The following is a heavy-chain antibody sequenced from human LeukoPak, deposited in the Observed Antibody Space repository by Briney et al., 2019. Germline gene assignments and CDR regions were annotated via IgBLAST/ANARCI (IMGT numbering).Heavy chain of an antibody. Sequence: PGGSLRLSCAASGFTFSSYGMSWVRQAPGKGLEWVSAISGSGGSTYYADSVKGRFTISRDNSKNTLYLQMSSLRAEDTAVYYCAKHQDGSGSPFDYWGQGTLVTVSS. CDR3: AKHQDGSGSPFDY. CDR2: ISGSGGST. J-gene: IGHJ4*02. CDR1: GFTFSSYG. V-gene: IGHV3-23*01. D-gene: IGHD3-10*01.